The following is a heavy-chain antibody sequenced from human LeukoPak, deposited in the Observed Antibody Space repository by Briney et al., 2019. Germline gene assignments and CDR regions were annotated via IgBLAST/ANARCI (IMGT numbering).Heavy chain of an antibody. CDR2: INAGNGNT. CDR3: ARDMDMFDY. D-gene: IGHD2-2*03. J-gene: IGHJ4*02. CDR1: GYTFTSYA. Sequence: ASVKVSCKASGYTFTSYAMHWVRQAPGQRLEWMGWINAGNGNTKYPQKFQGRVTITRDTSASTAYMELSSLRSEDTAVYYCARDMDMFDYWGQGTLVTVSS. V-gene: IGHV1-3*01.